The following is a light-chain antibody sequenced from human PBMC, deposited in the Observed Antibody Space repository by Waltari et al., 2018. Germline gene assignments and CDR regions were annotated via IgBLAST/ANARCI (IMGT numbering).Light chain of an antibody. CDR1: QGISSY. CDR2: AAS. J-gene: IGKJ5*01. CDR3: QQLNSYPIT. Sequence: DIQLTQSPSFLSVSVGDRVTIPRRASQGISSYLSWYQQKPGKAPKLLIYAASTLQSGVPSRFIGSGSGTEFTLTISSLQPEDSATYYCQQLNSYPITFGQGTRVESK. V-gene: IGKV1-9*01.